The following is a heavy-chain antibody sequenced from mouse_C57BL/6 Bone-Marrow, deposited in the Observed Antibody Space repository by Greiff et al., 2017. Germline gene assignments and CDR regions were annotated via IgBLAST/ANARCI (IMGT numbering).Heavy chain of an antibody. Sequence: EVQVVESGGGLVKPGGSLKLSCAASGFTFSSYAMSWVRQTPEKKLEWVATISDGGSYTYYPANVKGRFTISRDNAKNNLYLQMSHLKSEDTAMYYCARDHYDYDNFAYWGQGTLVTVSA. CDR3: ARDHYDYDNFAY. V-gene: IGHV5-4*01. D-gene: IGHD2-4*01. J-gene: IGHJ3*01. CDR2: ISDGGSYT. CDR1: GFTFSSYA.